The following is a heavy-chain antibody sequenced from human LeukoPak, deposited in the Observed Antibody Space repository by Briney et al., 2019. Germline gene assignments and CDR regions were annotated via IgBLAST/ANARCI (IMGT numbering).Heavy chain of an antibody. CDR2: INAGNDNT. Sequence: ASVKVSCKASGYTFTNYAMHWVRRAPGQRLEWMGWINAGNDNTKYSQKFQGRVTITRDTSASTAYMELSSLRSEDTAVYYCARSLRYFDVYYYYYGMDVWGQGTTVTVSS. V-gene: IGHV1-3*01. CDR3: ARSLRYFDVYYYYYGMDV. CDR1: GYTFTNYA. J-gene: IGHJ6*02. D-gene: IGHD3-9*01.